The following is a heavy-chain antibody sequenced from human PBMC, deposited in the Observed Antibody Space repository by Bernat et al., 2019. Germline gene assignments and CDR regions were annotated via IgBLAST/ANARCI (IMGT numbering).Heavy chain of an antibody. J-gene: IGHJ4*02. Sequence: QVQLQESGPGLVKPSQTLSLTCTVSGGSISSGSYYWSWIRQPAGKGLEWIGRIYTSGSTNYNPSLKSRVTISVDTSKNQFSLKLSSVTAADTAVYYCARDRAVRYSPAYYFDYWGQGTLVTVSS. CDR2: IYTSGST. V-gene: IGHV4-61*02. D-gene: IGHD2-15*01. CDR3: ARDRAVRYSPAYYFDY. CDR1: GGSISSGSYY.